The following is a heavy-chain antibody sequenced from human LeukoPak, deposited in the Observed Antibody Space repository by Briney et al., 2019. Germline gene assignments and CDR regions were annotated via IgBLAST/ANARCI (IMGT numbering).Heavy chain of an antibody. CDR2: ISGTGGAT. Sequence: PGGSLRLSCAASGFTFSNYAMTWVRQAPGKGLEWVSAISGTGGATYFADSVQGRFTLSRDNSKNKMSMQMNSLRAEDTAVYYCAKGAYSSGWYEFFNYWGQGTLVTVSS. J-gene: IGHJ4*02. V-gene: IGHV3-23*01. D-gene: IGHD6-19*01. CDR3: AKGAYSSGWYEFFNY. CDR1: GFTFSNYA.